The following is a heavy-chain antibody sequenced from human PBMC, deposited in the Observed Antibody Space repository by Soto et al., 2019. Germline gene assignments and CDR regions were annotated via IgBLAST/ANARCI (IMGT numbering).Heavy chain of an antibody. CDR1: GFTIYKND. D-gene: IGHD4-17*01. CDR2: IHFDGSA. Sequence: EVQLVQSGRGLVQPGGSLRLSCVASGFTIYKNDMIWVRQAPGKGLEWVAHIHFDGSAYYADSVKGRFTISKDNSKNTLYFQMNSLRSVDSAVDYCAAYGPNSGDGYWGQGTLVTVSS. CDR3: AAYGPNSGDGY. J-gene: IGHJ4*02. V-gene: IGHV3-66*01.